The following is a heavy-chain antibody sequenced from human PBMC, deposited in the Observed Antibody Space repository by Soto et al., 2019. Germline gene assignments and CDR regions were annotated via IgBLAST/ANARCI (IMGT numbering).Heavy chain of an antibody. CDR2: IKSKTDGGTT. D-gene: IGHD3-10*01. J-gene: IGHJ4*02. CDR1: GFTFTNAW. V-gene: IGHV3-15*01. Sequence: PGGSLRLSCAASGFTFTNAWMRWVRQAPGKGLEWVGRIKSKTDGGTTDYAAPVKGRFTISRDDSKTTLYLQMNSLKPEDTAVYYCSTQHYHNGIDYWGQGTLVTVSS. CDR3: STQHYHNGIDY.